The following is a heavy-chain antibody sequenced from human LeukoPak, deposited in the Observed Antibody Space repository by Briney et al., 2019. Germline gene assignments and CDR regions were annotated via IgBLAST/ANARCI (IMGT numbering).Heavy chain of an antibody. D-gene: IGHD3-9*01. CDR1: GFTFSSYS. V-gene: IGHV3-21*01. Sequence: GGSLRLSCAAPGFTFSSYSMNWVRQAPGKGLEWVSSISSSSSYIYYADSVKGRFTISRDNAKNSLYLQMNSLRAEDTAVYYCARDYADVLRYFDWYPLGYWGQGTLVTVSS. CDR2: ISSSSSYI. CDR3: ARDYADVLRYFDWYPLGY. J-gene: IGHJ4*02.